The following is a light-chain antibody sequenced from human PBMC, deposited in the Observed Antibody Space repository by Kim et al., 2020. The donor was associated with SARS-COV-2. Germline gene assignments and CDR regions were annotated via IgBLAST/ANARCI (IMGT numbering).Light chain of an antibody. J-gene: IGKJ3*01. CDR3: MHVTHWQFS. Sequence: PCSISCRSSQCLVHRHGNISLNWFHQRPGQPPRRLMYKVSHRDSRVPCRFRGSESGSDFTLHISRLEAEGVGIYFCMHVTHWQFSFRPGTTVD. CDR1: QCLVHRHGNIS. V-gene: IGKV2-30*02. CDR2: KVS.